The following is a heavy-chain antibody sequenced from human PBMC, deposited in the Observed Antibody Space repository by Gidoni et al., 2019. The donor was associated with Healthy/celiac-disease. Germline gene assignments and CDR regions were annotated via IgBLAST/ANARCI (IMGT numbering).Heavy chain of an antibody. Sequence: EVQLVESGGGLVQPGGSLRLSCAASGFTVSSNYMSWVRQAPGKGLEWFSVISSGGSTYYADSVKGRFTISRDNSKNTLYLQMNSLRAEDTAVYYCARVQQWLAYNWFDPWGQGTLVTVSS. J-gene: IGHJ5*02. D-gene: IGHD6-19*01. V-gene: IGHV3-66*01. CDR3: ARVQQWLAYNWFDP. CDR2: ISSGGST. CDR1: GFTVSSNY.